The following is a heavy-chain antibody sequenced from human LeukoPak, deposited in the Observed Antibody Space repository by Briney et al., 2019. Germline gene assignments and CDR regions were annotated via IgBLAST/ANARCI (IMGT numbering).Heavy chain of an antibody. CDR1: GFTFSSYN. D-gene: IGHD3-22*01. CDR3: ARIDSYYYYVDV. V-gene: IGHV3-21*01. Sequence: PGGSLRLSCAASGFTFSSYNMKWVRQAPGKGLEWVSSISSSNYIYYADSVKGRFTISRDNAKNSLYLQMNSLRAEDTAVYYCARIDSYYYYVDVWGKGTTVTISS. CDR2: ISSSNYI. J-gene: IGHJ6*03.